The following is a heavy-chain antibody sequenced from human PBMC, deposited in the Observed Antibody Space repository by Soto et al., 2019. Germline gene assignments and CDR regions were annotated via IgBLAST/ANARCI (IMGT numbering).Heavy chain of an antibody. CDR2: ISYAGSDK. Sequence: QVQLVESGGGVVQPGRSLRLSCAASGFTFSSYAMHWVRQAPGKGLEWVAVISYAGSDKYYADSVKGRFTISRDNSKNTLNLQMSSLRADDTAVYYCAKALGELSPESSDYWGQGTLITVSS. CDR1: GFTFSSYA. V-gene: IGHV3-30*18. J-gene: IGHJ4*02. D-gene: IGHD3-16*02. CDR3: AKALGELSPESSDY.